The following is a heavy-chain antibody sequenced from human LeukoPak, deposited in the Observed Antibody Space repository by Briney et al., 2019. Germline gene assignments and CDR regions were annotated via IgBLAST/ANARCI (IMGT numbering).Heavy chain of an antibody. CDR1: GGSISNYY. Sequence: KSSETLSLTCIVSGGSISNYYWSWVRQPPGKGLEWIGYIYYIGSTNYNPSLKSRVTMSVDTSKTQFSLKLSSVTAADTAVYYCAGGGGWFDSWGQGTLVTVSS. CDR2: IYYIGST. D-gene: IGHD3-10*01. V-gene: IGHV4-59*01. CDR3: AGGGGWFDS. J-gene: IGHJ5*01.